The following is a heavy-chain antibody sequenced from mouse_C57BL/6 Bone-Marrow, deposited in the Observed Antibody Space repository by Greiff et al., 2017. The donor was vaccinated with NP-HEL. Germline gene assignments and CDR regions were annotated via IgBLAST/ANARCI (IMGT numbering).Heavy chain of an antibody. CDR1: GFSLTSYG. CDR2: IWGVGST. CDR3: ALTTVGFAY. Sequence: VQRVESGPGLVAPSQSLSITCTVSGFSLTSYGVDWVRQSPGKGLEWLGVIWGVGSTNYNSALKSRLSISKDNSKSQVFLKMNSLQTDDTAMYYCALTTVGFAYWGQGTLVTVSA. V-gene: IGHV2-6*01. D-gene: IGHD1-1*01. J-gene: IGHJ3*01.